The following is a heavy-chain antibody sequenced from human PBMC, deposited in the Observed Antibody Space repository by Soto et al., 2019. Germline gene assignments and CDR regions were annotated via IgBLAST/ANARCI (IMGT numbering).Heavy chain of an antibody. J-gene: IGHJ5*02. CDR2: IFTRDSET. CDR1: GHLFNNHW. D-gene: IGHD3-10*01. CDR3: ASGYFDSGHGYDR. V-gene: IGHV5-51*01. Sequence: GESLKISCKGPGHLFNNHWIGWVRQTPGKGLEWMGLIFTRDSETTTSPSFQGHVSFSVDNSINTVYLQWTSLKTTDTGIYFCASGYFDSGHGYDRCGQGTLVTVSS.